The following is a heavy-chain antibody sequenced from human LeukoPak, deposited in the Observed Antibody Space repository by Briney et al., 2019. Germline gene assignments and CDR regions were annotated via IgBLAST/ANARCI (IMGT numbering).Heavy chain of an antibody. V-gene: IGHV3-30-3*01. CDR2: ISYDGSNK. J-gene: IGHJ3*02. D-gene: IGHD3-10*01. CDR1: GFTFSSYA. Sequence: GGSLRLSCAASGFTFSSYAMHWVRQAPGKGLEWVAVISYDGSNKYYADSVKGRFTISRDNSKNTLYLQMNSLRAEDTAVYYCAREGLLWFGPDAFDIWGQGTMVTVSS. CDR3: AREGLLWFGPDAFDI.